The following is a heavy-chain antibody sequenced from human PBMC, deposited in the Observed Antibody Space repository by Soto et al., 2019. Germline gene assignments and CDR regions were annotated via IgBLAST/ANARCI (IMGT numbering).Heavy chain of an antibody. CDR2: ISSSGDSR. J-gene: IGHJ5*02. CDR1: GFNFNTFA. D-gene: IGHD5-12*01. V-gene: IGHV3-23*01. CDR3: AKDPPSPWTANWVDP. Sequence: EEQVSESGGGLVQSGGSLRLSCAASGFNFNTFAMSWIRQAPGEGLEWVSHISSSGDSRDYADSVRGRFTISRDNSKNVLFLQMNSLRADDTATYYCAKDPPSPWTANWVDPWGKGTLVTVSS.